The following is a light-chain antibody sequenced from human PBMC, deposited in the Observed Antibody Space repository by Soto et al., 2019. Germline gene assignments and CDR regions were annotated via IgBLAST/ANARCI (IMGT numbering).Light chain of an antibody. CDR1: NIGSKS. J-gene: IGLJ2*01. V-gene: IGLV3-21*02. Sequence: SYELTQPPSMSVAPGQTARITCGGDNIGSKSLHWYQQRPGQAPVLVVYDDSDRPSGIPERFSGSNSANTATLTISRVEAGDEADYFCQVWDGIIDHPVFGGGTKLTVL. CDR3: QVWDGIIDHPV. CDR2: DDS.